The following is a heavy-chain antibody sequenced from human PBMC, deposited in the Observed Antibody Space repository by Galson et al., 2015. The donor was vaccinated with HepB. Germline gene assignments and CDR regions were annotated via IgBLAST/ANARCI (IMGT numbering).Heavy chain of an antibody. D-gene: IGHD2-15*01. J-gene: IGHJ5*02. CDR1: GYSFTSYW. CDR2: IYPGDSDT. V-gene: IGHV5-51*01. CDR3: ARHPALGYCSGGSCFNWFDP. Sequence: QSGAEVKKPGESLKISCKGSGYSFTSYWIGWVRQMPGKGLEWMGIIYPGDSDTRYSPSFQGQVTISADKSISTAYLQWSSLKASDTAMYYCARHPALGYCSGGSCFNWFDPWGQGTLVTVSS.